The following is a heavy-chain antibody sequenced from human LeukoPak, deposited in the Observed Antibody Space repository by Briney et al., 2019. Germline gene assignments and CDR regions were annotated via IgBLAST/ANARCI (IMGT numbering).Heavy chain of an antibody. J-gene: IGHJ4*02. CDR1: GGSISGYH. CDR2: INYSGST. V-gene: IGHV4-59*08. Sequence: SETLSLTCTVSGGSISGYHWSWIRQPPGKGLEWIGYINYSGSTDYNPSLKSRVTISVDTSKNQFSLKLSSVTAADTAVFYCARTMSAWNYFDYWGQGTLVTVSS. D-gene: IGHD1-1*01. CDR3: ARTMSAWNYFDY.